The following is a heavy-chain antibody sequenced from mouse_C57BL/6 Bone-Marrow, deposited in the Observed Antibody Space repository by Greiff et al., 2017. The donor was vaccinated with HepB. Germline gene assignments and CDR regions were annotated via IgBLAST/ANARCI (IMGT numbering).Heavy chain of an antibody. V-gene: IGHV1-69*02. Sequence: VQLQQPGAELVKPGASVKMSCKASGYTFTSYWITWVKQRPGQGLEWIGEIDPSDSYTNYNQKFKGKATLTVDTSSSTAYMQLSSLTSEDSAVYYCARSLREFAYWGQGTLVTVSA. CDR1: GYTFTSYW. J-gene: IGHJ3*01. CDR3: ARSLREFAY. CDR2: IDPSDSYT. D-gene: IGHD1-1*01.